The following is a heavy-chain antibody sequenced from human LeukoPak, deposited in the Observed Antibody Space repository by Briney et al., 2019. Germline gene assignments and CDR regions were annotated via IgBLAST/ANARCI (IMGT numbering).Heavy chain of an antibody. Sequence: ASVKVSCKASGYTFTSYGISWVRQAPGQGLEWMGWISAYNGNTNYAQKLQGRVTMTTDTSTSTAYMELRSLRSDDTAVYYCARDSPLYSSSPPFDYWGQGTLVTVSS. D-gene: IGHD6-6*01. CDR3: ARDSPLYSSSPPFDY. J-gene: IGHJ4*02. V-gene: IGHV1-18*01. CDR2: ISAYNGNT. CDR1: GYTFTSYG.